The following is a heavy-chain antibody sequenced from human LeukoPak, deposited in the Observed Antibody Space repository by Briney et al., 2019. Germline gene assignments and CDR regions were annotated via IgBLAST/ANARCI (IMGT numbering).Heavy chain of an antibody. CDR3: ARGPPPIWFGEPPKQIDY. J-gene: IGHJ4*02. CDR1: GYTFTGYY. V-gene: IGHV1-2*02. Sequence: ASVKVSCKASGYTFTGYYMYWVRQAPGQGLEWMGWINPNSGGTNYAQKFQGRVTMTRDTSISTAYMELSRLRSDDTAVYYCARGPPPIWFGEPPKQIDYWGQGTLVTVSS. D-gene: IGHD3-10*01. CDR2: INPNSGGT.